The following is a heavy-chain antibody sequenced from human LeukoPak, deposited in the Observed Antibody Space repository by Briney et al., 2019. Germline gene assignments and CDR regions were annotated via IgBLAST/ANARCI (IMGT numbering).Heavy chain of an antibody. CDR1: GGSISGYY. V-gene: IGHV4-34*01. J-gene: IGHJ6*02. CDR3: ARGGIAVAGTLGMDV. CDR2: INHSGST. Sequence: PSETLSLTCTVSGGSISGYYWSWIRQPPGKGLEWIGEINHSGSTNYNPSLKSRVTISVDTSKNQSSLKLSSVTAADTAVYYCARGGIAVAGTLGMDVWGQGTTVTVSS. D-gene: IGHD6-19*01.